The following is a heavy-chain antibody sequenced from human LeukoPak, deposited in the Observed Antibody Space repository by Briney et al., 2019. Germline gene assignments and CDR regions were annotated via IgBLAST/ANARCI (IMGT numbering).Heavy chain of an antibody. V-gene: IGHV3-21*01. CDR3: ARDLRGYSYGYVDY. J-gene: IGHJ4*02. D-gene: IGHD5-18*01. CDR1: GFTFSSYS. CDR2: IGSSSSYI. Sequence: PGGSLRLSCAAPGFTFSSYSMNWVRQAPGKGLEWVSSIGSSSSYIYYADSVKGRFTISRDNAKNPLYLQMNSLRAEDTAVYYCARDLRGYSYGYVDYWGQGTLVTVSS.